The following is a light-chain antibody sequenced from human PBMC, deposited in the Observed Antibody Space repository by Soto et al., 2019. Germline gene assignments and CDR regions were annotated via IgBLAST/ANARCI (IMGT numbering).Light chain of an antibody. CDR3: CSYARGSTYV. Sequence: QSALTQPASVSGFPGQSITISCTGTSSDVGSYNLVSWYQQYPGKAPKLMIYEVTQRPSGVSNRFSGSKSGNTASLTISGLQAEDEADYYCCSYARGSTYVFGTGTKVTVL. CDR2: EVT. CDR1: SSDVGSYNL. V-gene: IGLV2-23*02. J-gene: IGLJ1*01.